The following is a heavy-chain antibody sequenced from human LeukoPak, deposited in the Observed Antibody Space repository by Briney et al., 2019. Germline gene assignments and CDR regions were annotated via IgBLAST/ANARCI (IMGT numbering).Heavy chain of an antibody. CDR1: GFTFSSYA. V-gene: IGHV3-23*01. D-gene: IGHD2-15*01. CDR2: ISGSGGST. CDR3: ARYGAISQGGFDY. Sequence: PGGSLRLSCAASGFTFSSYAMSWVRQAPGKGLEWVSAISGSGGSTYYADSVKGRFTISRDNSKNTLYLQMNSLRAEDTAVYYCARYGAISQGGFDYWGQGTLVTVSS. J-gene: IGHJ4*02.